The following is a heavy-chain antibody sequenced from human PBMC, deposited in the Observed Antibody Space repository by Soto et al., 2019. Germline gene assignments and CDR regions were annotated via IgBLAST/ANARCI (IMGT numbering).Heavy chain of an antibody. CDR2: INHSGST. Sequence: SETLSLTCAVYGGSFSGYYWSWIRQPPGKGLEWIGEINHSGSTNYNPSLKSRVTISVDTSKNQFSLKLSSVTAADTAVYYCARRDIVATIMGWFDPWGQGTLVTVSS. V-gene: IGHV4-34*01. J-gene: IGHJ5*02. CDR1: GGSFSGYY. CDR3: ARRDIVATIMGWFDP. D-gene: IGHD5-12*01.